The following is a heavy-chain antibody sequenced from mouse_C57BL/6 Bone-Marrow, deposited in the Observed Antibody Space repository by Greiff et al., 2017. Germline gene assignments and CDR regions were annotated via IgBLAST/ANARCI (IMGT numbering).Heavy chain of an antibody. J-gene: IGHJ2*01. CDR2: ISTYYGDA. Sequence: VQLQQSGPELVRPGVSVKISCKGSGSTFTDSAMHWVKQSHAKSLEWIGVISTYYGDASYNQKFKDKATITVDKSSSTADMELARLTSEDSSVYYCARYPITTVGYFDYWGQGTTLTVSS. CDR1: GSTFTDSA. CDR3: ARYPITTVGYFDY. D-gene: IGHD1-1*01. V-gene: IGHV1-67*01.